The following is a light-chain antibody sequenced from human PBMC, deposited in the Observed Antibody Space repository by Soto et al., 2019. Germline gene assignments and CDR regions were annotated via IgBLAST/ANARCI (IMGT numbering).Light chain of an antibody. CDR2: DAS. CDR3: QQYQSYWT. J-gene: IGKJ1*01. V-gene: IGKV1-5*01. Sequence: DIPMTQSPSTLSASVGDRVTITCRASQSFSSWLAWYQQKPGKAPKLVIYDASSLQSGVPSRFSGSGSGTEFTLTISSLQPDDFATYYCQQYQSYWTFGQGTKVEIK. CDR1: QSFSSW.